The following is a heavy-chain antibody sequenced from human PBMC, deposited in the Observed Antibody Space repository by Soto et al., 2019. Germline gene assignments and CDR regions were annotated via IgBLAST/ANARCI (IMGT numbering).Heavy chain of an antibody. CDR2: ISAYNGNT. J-gene: IGHJ5*02. CDR1: GYTFTSYG. D-gene: IGHD3-3*01. CDR3: AGHHYDFWSGYYGWFDP. V-gene: IGHV1-18*04. Sequence: ASVKVSCKASGYTFTSYGISWVRQAPGQGLEWMGWISAYNGNTNYAQKLQGRVTMTTDTSTSTAYMELRSLRSDDTAVYYCAGHHYDFWSGYYGWFDPWGQGTLVTVSS.